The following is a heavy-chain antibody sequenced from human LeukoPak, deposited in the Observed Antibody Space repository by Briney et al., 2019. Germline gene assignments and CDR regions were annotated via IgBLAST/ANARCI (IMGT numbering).Heavy chain of an antibody. D-gene: IGHD3-3*01. J-gene: IGHJ4*02. Sequence: GGSLRLSCAASGFTFSSYVRSGVGQAPGKGLEWGAVISYDGSNKYYADSVKGRFTISRDNSKNTLYLQMNSLRAEDTAVYYCARAGRFLEWFQLGYWGQGTLVTVSS. V-gene: IGHV3-30*04. CDR3: ARAGRFLEWFQLGY. CDR1: GFTFSSYV. CDR2: ISYDGSNK.